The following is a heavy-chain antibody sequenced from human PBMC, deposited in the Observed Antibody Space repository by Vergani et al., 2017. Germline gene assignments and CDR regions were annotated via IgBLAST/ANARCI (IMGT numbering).Heavy chain of an antibody. V-gene: IGHV4-39*01. Sequence: QLQLQESGPGLVKPSATLSQTCSVSGAFIRSSYYYWGWIRQPPGKGLEWIESIYYSGSTYYNPSLKSRVTISVDTSKNQFSLKLSYVTAADTAVYFCARRSXVEWLVKLGWIDPWGKGILVTVSS. CDR1: GAFIRSSYYY. CDR2: IYYSGST. D-gene: IGHD6-19*01. J-gene: IGHJ5*02. CDR3: ARRSXVEWLVKLGWIDP.